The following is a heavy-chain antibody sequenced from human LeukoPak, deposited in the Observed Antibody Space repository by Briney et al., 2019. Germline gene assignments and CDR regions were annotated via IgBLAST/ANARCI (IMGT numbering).Heavy chain of an antibody. J-gene: IGHJ2*01. CDR3: ARTTVVTDWYFDL. V-gene: IGHV4-39*07. Sequence: PSETLSLTCTVSGGSISSSSYYWGWIRQPPGKGLEWIGCIYYTGSTYYNPSLKSRVTISVDTSKNQFSLKLSSVTAADTAVYYCARTTVVTDWYFDLWGRGTLVTVSS. CDR1: GGSISSSSYY. CDR2: IYYTGST. D-gene: IGHD4-23*01.